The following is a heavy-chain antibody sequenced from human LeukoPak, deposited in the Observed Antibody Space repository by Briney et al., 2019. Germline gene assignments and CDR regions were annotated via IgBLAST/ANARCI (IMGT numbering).Heavy chain of an antibody. CDR1: GGSFSGFY. J-gene: IGHJ4*02. V-gene: IGHV4-34*01. Sequence: SSETLSLTCAVYGGSFSGFYWSWIRQPPGKGLEWIGQISPSGGTIYNPSLESRVTISLDTSKKQFSLKVNSVTAADTAVYYCARHGGYNFDYWGQGTLVAVSS. CDR2: ISPSGGT. D-gene: IGHD3-16*01. CDR3: ARHGGYNFDY.